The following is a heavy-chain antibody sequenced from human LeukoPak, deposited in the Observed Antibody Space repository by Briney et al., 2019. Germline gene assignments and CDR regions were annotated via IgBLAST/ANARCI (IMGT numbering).Heavy chain of an antibody. V-gene: IGHV4-59*01. Sequence: SETLSLTCTVSGGSISSYYWSWIRQPPGKGLEWIGYIYYSGSTNYNPSLKSRVTISVDTSKNQFSLKLSSVTAADTAVYYCARGKLDIVVVVAATISSVWFDPWGQGTLVTVSS. D-gene: IGHD2-15*01. J-gene: IGHJ5*02. CDR3: ARGKLDIVVVVAATISSVWFDP. CDR2: IYYSGST. CDR1: GGSISSYY.